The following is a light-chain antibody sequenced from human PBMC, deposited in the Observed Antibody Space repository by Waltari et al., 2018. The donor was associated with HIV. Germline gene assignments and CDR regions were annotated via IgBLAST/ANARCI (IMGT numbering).Light chain of an antibody. CDR2: DVN. Sequence: QSALSQPASVSASPGQSVAISFSVSATAIGRYHSVSWYQQHPDKTPRLILFDVNNRPSGISDRFSGSKSGTTASLTISTVETDDEADYYCASYTVNSTGVFGSGTKLTVL. J-gene: IGLJ1*01. CDR1: ATAIGRYHS. CDR3: ASYTVNSTGV. V-gene: IGLV2-14*03.